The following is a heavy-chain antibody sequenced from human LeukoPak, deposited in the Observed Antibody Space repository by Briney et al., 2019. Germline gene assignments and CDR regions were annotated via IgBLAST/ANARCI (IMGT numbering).Heavy chain of an antibody. D-gene: IGHD1-1*01. V-gene: IGHV4-59*08. CDR3: ARRTTGTDYYYYGMDV. CDR2: IYYSGST. CDR1: GGSISSYY. J-gene: IGHJ6*02. Sequence: SETLSLTCTVSGGSISSYYWSWLRQPPGKGLEWIGYIYYSGSTNYNPSLKSRVTISVDTSKNQFSLKLSSVTAADTAVYYCARRTTGTDYYYYGMDVWGQGTTVTVSS.